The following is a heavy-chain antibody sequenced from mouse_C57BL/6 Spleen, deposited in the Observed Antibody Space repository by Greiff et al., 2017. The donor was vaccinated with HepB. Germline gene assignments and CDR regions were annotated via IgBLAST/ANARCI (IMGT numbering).Heavy chain of an antibody. CDR2: ISNGGGST. V-gene: IGHV5-12*01. CDR3: ARDYYGSSYGYFGV. Sequence: EVKLMESGGGLVQPGGSLKLSCAASGFTFSDYYMYWVRQTPEKRLEWVAYISNGGGSTYYPDTVKGRFTISRDNAKNTLYLQMSRLKSEDTAMYYCARDYYGSSYGYFGVWGTGTTVTVSS. J-gene: IGHJ1*03. D-gene: IGHD1-1*01. CDR1: GFTFSDYY.